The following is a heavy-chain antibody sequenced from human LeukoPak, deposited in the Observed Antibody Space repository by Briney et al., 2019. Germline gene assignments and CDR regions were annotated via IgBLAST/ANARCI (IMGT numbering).Heavy chain of an antibody. D-gene: IGHD3-9*01. Sequence: SETLSLTCTVSGDSISSGDYYWTWIRQPPVKGLEWIGYIYYNGITYYNPSLKSRVIISVDQPKKQFSLKPSSVTAADTAVYYCAGAVTGYYLSHYYFPYWGRGTLVTVSS. CDR3: AGAVTGYYLSHYYFPY. CDR1: GDSISSGDYY. V-gene: IGHV4-30-4*01. CDR2: IYYNGIT. J-gene: IGHJ4*02.